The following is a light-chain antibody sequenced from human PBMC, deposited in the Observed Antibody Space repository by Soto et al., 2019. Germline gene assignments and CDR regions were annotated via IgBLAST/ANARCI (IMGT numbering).Light chain of an antibody. V-gene: IGKV1-33*01. CDR1: QDISNY. CDR3: QQYDNLPYT. CDR2: DAS. J-gene: IGKJ2*01. Sequence: DIPMTQSPSSLSASVGDRVTITCQASQDISNYLNWYQQKPGKAPKLLIYDASNLETGVPSRFSGSGSRTDFTFTISSLQPEDIATYYCQQYDNLPYTFGQGTKLEIK.